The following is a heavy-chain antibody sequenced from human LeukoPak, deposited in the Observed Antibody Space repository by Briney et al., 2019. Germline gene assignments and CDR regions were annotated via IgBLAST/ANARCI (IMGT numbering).Heavy chain of an antibody. D-gene: IGHD1-26*01. V-gene: IGHV4-59*08. CDR2: IYYSGRT. CDR1: GGSISSDY. Sequence: SETLSLTCTVSGGSISSDYWTWIRQPPGKGLEWIGHIYYSGRTNYNPSLKSRVTISVDTSKNQFSLKLSSVTAADTAVYYCARGLSGSYFPDYWGQGTLVTVSS. CDR3: ARGLSGSYFPDY. J-gene: IGHJ4*02.